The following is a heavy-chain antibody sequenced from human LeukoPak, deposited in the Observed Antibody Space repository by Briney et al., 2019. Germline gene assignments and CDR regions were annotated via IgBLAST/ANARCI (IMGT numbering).Heavy chain of an antibody. CDR3: ASTIGSAGTQY. D-gene: IGHD6-13*01. CDR2: IYSDSRT. V-gene: IGHV3-66*01. CDR1: GFTVSSDY. Sequence: GGSLRLSCAASGFTVSSDYMSWVRQAPGKGLEWVSVIYSDSRTYYADSVKGRFTISRDNSKNTLYLQMNSLGAEDTAVYYCASTIGSAGTQYWGQGTLVTVSS. J-gene: IGHJ4*02.